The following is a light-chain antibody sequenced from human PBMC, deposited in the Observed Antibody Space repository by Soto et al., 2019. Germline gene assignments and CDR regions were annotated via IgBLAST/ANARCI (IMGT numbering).Light chain of an antibody. CDR3: QQYNSYSYT. J-gene: IGKJ2*01. Sequence: DIQITQSPSTLSASVGDRVTITCRASQSISSWLAWNQQKPGKAPKLLIYDASSLESGVPSRFSGSGSGTEFTLTISSLQPDDFATYYCQQYNSYSYTFGQGTKVDIK. V-gene: IGKV1-5*01. CDR1: QSISSW. CDR2: DAS.